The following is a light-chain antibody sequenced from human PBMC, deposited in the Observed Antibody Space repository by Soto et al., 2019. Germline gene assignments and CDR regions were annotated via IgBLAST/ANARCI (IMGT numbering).Light chain of an antibody. Sequence: EIVLTQSPATLSLSPGERATLSCRASQSVGTYLAWYQHNPGQAPRLLLYDASNRATGIPARFSGSGSGTDFTLTISSPEPEDFAVYYCQQHYNWPNTFGQGTKLEIK. CDR3: QQHYNWPNT. CDR1: QSVGTY. CDR2: DAS. V-gene: IGKV3-11*01. J-gene: IGKJ2*01.